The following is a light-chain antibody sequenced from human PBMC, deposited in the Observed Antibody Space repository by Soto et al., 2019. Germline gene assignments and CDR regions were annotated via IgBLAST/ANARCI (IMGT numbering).Light chain of an antibody. CDR2: EVS. CDR3: IAYTGSSTSYV. J-gene: IGLJ1*01. V-gene: IGLV2-14*01. CDR1: SSDVGGYDY. Sequence: QSALTQPASVSGSPGQSITISCSGTSSDVGGYDYVAWYQQFPGKTPKLMIYEVSNRPSGVASRFSGSKSGNTASLTISGLQAEDDADDYCIAYTGSSTSYVFGTGTKLTVL.